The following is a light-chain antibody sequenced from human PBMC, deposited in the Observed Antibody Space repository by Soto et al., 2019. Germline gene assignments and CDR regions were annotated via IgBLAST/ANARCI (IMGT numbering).Light chain of an antibody. CDR2: GTS. CDR1: QNVRSR. J-gene: IGKJ4*01. Sequence: DIQMTHSPPTLAAAVGDRVTFTFRASQNVRSRLAWYQQKPGKAPSLLNYGTSTLEGGVPSRFSVSPLCGSASGTAFSLTIISLQPDDFATYYCQKYNTYQCTFGEGNMV. CDR3: QKYNTYQCT. V-gene: IGKV1-5*01.